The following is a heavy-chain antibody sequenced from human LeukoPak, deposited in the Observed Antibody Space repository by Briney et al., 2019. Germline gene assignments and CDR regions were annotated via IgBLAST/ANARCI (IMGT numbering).Heavy chain of an antibody. CDR3: SRIAVRGEGFDY. V-gene: IGHV3-49*04. J-gene: IGHJ4*02. CDR2: ISSKAYGGTA. CDR1: GFTFGDYA. D-gene: IGHD6-6*01. Sequence: GRSQRLSCTASGFTFGDYAMSWVRQAPGKGLEWVGFISSKAYGGTAEYAASVKGRFIISRDDSESIAYLQMHSLKTEDTAVYYCSRIAVRGEGFDYWDQGTMVTVSS.